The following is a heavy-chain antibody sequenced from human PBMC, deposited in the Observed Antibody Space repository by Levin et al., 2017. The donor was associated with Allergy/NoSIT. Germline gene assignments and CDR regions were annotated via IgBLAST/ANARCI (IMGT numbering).Heavy chain of an antibody. CDR1: GGSISNGAYH. D-gene: IGHD3-10*01. CDR2: IHYTGST. J-gene: IGHJ5*02. Sequence: LRLSCTVSGGSISNGAYHWNWIRQHPGKGLEWIGYIHYTGSTYYNPSLKSRVSISLNTSKNQFSLNLNSVTAADTAVYYCARRVLSYDHKFDPWGQGTLVTVSS. CDR3: ARRVLSYDHKFDP. V-gene: IGHV4-31*03.